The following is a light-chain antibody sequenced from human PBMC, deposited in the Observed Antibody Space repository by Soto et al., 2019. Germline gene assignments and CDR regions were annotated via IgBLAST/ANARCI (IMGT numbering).Light chain of an antibody. V-gene: IGKV3-15*01. Sequence: EIVMTQSPATLSVSPGERATLSCRASQSVSSNLAWYQQKPGQAPRLLIYGAFTRATGIPVRFSGSGSGTEFTLTNSSLQSEDFAVYYCQQYKNWPPLTFGGGTKVEIK. CDR1: QSVSSN. J-gene: IGKJ4*01. CDR3: QQYKNWPPLT. CDR2: GAF.